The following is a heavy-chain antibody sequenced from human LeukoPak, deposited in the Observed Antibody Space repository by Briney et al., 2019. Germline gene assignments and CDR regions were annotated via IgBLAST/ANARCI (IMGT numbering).Heavy chain of an antibody. CDR3: AREQRGRRRDWHYYDSSGGFDY. V-gene: IGHV4-34*01. Sequence: PSETLSLTCAVYGGSFSGYYWSWIRQPPGKGLEWIGEINHSGSTNYNPSLKSRVTISVDTSKNQFSLKLSSVTAADTAVYYCAREQRGRRRDWHYYDSSGGFDYWGQGTLVTVSS. CDR1: GGSFSGYY. D-gene: IGHD3-22*01. CDR2: INHSGST. J-gene: IGHJ4*02.